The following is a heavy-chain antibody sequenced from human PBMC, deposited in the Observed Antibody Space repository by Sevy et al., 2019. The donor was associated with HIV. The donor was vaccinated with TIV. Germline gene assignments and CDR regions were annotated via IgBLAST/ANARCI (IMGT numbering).Heavy chain of an antibody. D-gene: IGHD2-8*01. CDR3: AREGCTKPHDY. CDR2: LSFGCGEI. V-gene: IGHV3-23*01. CDR1: GFTFSKYS. J-gene: IGHJ4*02. Sequence: GGCLRLSCAASGFTFSKYSMSWVRQPPGKGLEWVSTLSFGCGEINYADSVKGRFTISRDNSKSSVYLQMNNLRPEDTAVYCCAREGCTKPHDYWGQGTLVTVSS.